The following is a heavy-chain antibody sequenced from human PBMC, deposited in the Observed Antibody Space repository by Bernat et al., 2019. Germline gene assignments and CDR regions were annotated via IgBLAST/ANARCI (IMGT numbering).Heavy chain of an antibody. J-gene: IGHJ3*02. D-gene: IGHD3-16*02. Sequence: QVQLQQWGAGLLKPSETLSLTCAVYDGSFSRYYWSWIRQPPGKGLEWIGEINHSGSTNYNPSLKSRVTISLDTSKTQFSLKLSSVTAADTAVYYCARGPLIMITFGGVIVDAFDIWGQGTMVTVSS. CDR3: ARGPLIMITFGGVIVDAFDI. CDR2: INHSGST. V-gene: IGHV4-34*02. CDR1: DGSFSRYY.